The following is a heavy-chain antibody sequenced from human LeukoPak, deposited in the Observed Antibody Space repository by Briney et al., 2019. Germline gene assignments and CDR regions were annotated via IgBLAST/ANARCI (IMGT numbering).Heavy chain of an antibody. V-gene: IGHV3-74*01. CDR1: GFTFISYW. D-gene: IGHD5-18*01. Sequence: GGSLRLSCAASGFTFISYWMHWVRQAPGKGLVWVSRINGYGSSTDFADSVKGRLTISRDNAKNTLYLQMNSLRAEDTAVYYCARDAPGNTALDYWGQGTLVTVSS. CDR3: ARDAPGNTALDY. CDR2: INGYGSST. J-gene: IGHJ4*02.